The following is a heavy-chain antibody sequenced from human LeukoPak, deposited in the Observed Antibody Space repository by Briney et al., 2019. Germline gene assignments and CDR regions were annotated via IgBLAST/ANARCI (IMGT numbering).Heavy chain of an antibody. D-gene: IGHD6-13*01. Sequence: ASVKVSCKASGGTFSSYAISWVRQAPGQGLEWMGGIIPIFGTANYAQKFQGRVTITTDESTSTAYMELSSLRSEDTAVYYCAREKLRTGYSSSWYPGYYYYMDVWGKGTTVTVSS. CDR1: GGTFSSYA. CDR2: IIPIFGTA. CDR3: AREKLRTGYSSSWYPGYYYYMDV. J-gene: IGHJ6*03. V-gene: IGHV1-69*05.